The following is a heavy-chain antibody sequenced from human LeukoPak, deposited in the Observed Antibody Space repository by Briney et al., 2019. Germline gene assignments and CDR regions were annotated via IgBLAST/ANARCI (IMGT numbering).Heavy chain of an antibody. CDR1: VGTFSSHA. V-gene: IGHV1-69*04. Sequence: ASAKVSCKTPVGTFSSHAITWVRQAPGQGLEWMGRINPIVDTANYAQKFHDRVTITADKSTTTVYLVLNDLTPDDTAVYFCARLSNGYSSGMYNWFDPWGQGTLVTVSS. CDR2: INPIVDTA. D-gene: IGHD5-24*01. J-gene: IGHJ5*02. CDR3: ARLSNGYSSGMYNWFDP.